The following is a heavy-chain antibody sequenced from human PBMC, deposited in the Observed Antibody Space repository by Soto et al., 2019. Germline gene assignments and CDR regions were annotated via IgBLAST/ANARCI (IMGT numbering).Heavy chain of an antibody. Sequence: KPSETLSLTCTVSGGSISSGGYYWSWIRQHPGKGLEWIGNIYYSGSTYYNPSLKSRVSISVDTSKNQFSLRLSSVTAADTAVYSCARIDGGSSGWFSYWGQGTLVTVPA. D-gene: IGHD6-19*01. CDR2: IYYSGST. CDR1: GGSISSGGYY. J-gene: IGHJ4*02. CDR3: ARIDGGSSGWFSY. V-gene: IGHV4-31*03.